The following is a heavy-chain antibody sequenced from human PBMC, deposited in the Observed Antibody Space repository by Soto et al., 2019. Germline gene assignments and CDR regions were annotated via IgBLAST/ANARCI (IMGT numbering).Heavy chain of an antibody. CDR2: INSDGSST. Sequence: GGSLRLSCAASGFTFSSYWMHWVRQAPGKGLVWVSRINSDGSSTSYADSVKGRFTISRDNAKNTLYLQMNSLRAEDTAVYYCARTRVQWLAKNYYYYYGMDVWGQGTTVTVSS. V-gene: IGHV3-74*01. J-gene: IGHJ6*02. D-gene: IGHD6-19*01. CDR3: ARTRVQWLAKNYYYYYGMDV. CDR1: GFTFSSYW.